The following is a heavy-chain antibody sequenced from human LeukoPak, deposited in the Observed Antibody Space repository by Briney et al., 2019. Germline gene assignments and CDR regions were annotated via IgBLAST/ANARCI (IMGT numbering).Heavy chain of an antibody. CDR1: GFTFSSYW. CDR2: IKQDGSEK. CDR3: ARDCSGGTRYSQYYYGMDV. V-gene: IGHV3-7*03. Sequence: GGSLRLSCAASGFTFSSYWMSWVRQAPGKGLEWVANIKQDGSEKYYVDSVKGRFTISRDNAKNSLYLQMNSLRAEDTAVYYCARDCSGGTRYSQYYYGMDVWGQGTTVTVSS. J-gene: IGHJ6*02. D-gene: IGHD2-15*01.